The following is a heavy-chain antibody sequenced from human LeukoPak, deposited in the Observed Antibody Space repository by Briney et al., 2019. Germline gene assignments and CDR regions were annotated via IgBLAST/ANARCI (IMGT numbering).Heavy chain of an antibody. Sequence: SETLSLTCNVSGYSIIRGYYWGWIGQPPGRGLEWIGSIHYSGNSHYNPSLKTRVSISVDTSKNQLSLKLTSVTAADTAVYFCARRHWSAYQLDFWGRGILVLASS. CDR1: GYSIIRGYY. CDR2: IHYSGNS. J-gene: IGHJ4*02. CDR3: ARRHWSAYQLDF. V-gene: IGHV4-38-2*02. D-gene: IGHD3-3*01.